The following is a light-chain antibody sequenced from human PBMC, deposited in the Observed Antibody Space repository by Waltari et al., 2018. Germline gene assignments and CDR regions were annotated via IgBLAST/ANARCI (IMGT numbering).Light chain of an antibody. Sequence: DIQMTQSPSSLSASVGDRVTITCRASQTISVYLNWYQQKPGEAPELLIYSTSRLRSGVPSRFSGSGSGTDFTLTISSLQPEDFATYYCQQSYSTPPWTFGQGTKVEIK. CDR1: QTISVY. V-gene: IGKV1-39*01. CDR2: STS. CDR3: QQSYSTPPWT. J-gene: IGKJ1*01.